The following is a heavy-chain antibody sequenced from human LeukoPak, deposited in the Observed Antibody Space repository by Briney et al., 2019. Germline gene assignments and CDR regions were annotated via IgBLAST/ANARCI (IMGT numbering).Heavy chain of an antibody. J-gene: IGHJ4*02. CDR1: GFTFSNYG. Sequence: GESLRLSCAASGFTFSNYGMHWARQAPGKGLEWVAFIGFDGSDHSYADSVKGRFTISRDNPKNTLYLQMNSLRAEDTAVYYCAKDIPRGYNYGYDQFAYWGLGTPVTVSS. D-gene: IGHD5-18*01. V-gene: IGHV3-30*02. CDR2: IGFDGSDH. CDR3: AKDIPRGYNYGYDQFAY.